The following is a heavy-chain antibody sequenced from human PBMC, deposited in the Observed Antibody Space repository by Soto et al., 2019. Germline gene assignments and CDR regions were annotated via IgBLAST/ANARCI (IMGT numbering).Heavy chain of an antibody. CDR1: GFSLTTNRVS. V-gene: IGHV2-5*01. J-gene: IGHJ4*02. CDR2: IYGNDDK. D-gene: IGHD3-22*01. CDR3: AHRPYYYYDSGGYYFH. Sequence: SGPTLVNPTHTLTLTCTFSGFSLTTNRVSVGFIRQPPGKALEWLALIYGNDDKEYSPSLKSRLTIIKDTSKNQVALTVTNMDPVDTATYYCAHRPYYYYDSGGYYFHWGQGTLVTVSS.